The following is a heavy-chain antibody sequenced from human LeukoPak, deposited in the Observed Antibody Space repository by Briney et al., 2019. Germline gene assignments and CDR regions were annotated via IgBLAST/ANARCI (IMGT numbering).Heavy chain of an antibody. V-gene: IGHV1-18*01. Sequence: ASVKVSCEASGYTFTSYGISWVRQAPGQGLEWMGWISTYSGNTNYAQKLQGRVTMTTDTSTSTAYVEVRSLRSDDTAVYYCARVDCGGDCPYYYYGMDVWGQGTTVTVSS. J-gene: IGHJ6*02. CDR1: GYTFTSYG. D-gene: IGHD2-21*02. CDR2: ISTYSGNT. CDR3: ARVDCGGDCPYYYYGMDV.